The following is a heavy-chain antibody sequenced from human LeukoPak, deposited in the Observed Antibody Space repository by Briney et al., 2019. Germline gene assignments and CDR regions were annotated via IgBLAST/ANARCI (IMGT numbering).Heavy chain of an antibody. J-gene: IGHJ5*02. V-gene: IGHV4-34*01. D-gene: IGHD2/OR15-2a*01. CDR1: GGSFSGYY. CDR2: INHSGST. Sequence: SETLTLTCAVYGGSFSGYYWSWIRQPPGKGLEWIGEINHSGSTNYNPSLKSRVTISVDTSKNQFSLKLSSVTAADTAVYYCARGRIWFDPWGQGTLVTVSS. CDR3: ARGRIWFDP.